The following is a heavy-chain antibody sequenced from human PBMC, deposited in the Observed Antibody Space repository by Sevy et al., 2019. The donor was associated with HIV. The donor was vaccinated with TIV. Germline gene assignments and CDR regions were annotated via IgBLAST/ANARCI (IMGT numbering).Heavy chain of an antibody. CDR3: ARDSLGYGGYGY. Sequence: GGSLRLSCAASRFTFKTYWMSWVRQAPGKGLEWVCNIKEDGSAKYYADSVRGRFTISRDNAKNSLYLQMSSLRVEDTALYYCARDSLGYGGYGYWGQGTLVTVSS. CDR1: RFTFKTYW. D-gene: IGHD1-26*01. J-gene: IGHJ4*01. CDR2: IKEDGSAK. V-gene: IGHV3-7*01.